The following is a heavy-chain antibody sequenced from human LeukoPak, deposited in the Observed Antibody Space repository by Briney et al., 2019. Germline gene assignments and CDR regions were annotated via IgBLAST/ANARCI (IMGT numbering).Heavy chain of an antibody. Sequence: SETLSLTCTVSGGSISSYYWSWIRQPAGKGLEWIGRIYTSGSTNYNPSLKSQVTMSVDTSKNQFSLKLSSVTAADTAVYYCARDRSGYSSGGPYYYMDVWGKGTTVTVSS. CDR2: IYTSGST. CDR3: ARDRSGYSSGGPYYYMDV. V-gene: IGHV4-4*07. J-gene: IGHJ6*03. D-gene: IGHD6-19*01. CDR1: GGSISSYY.